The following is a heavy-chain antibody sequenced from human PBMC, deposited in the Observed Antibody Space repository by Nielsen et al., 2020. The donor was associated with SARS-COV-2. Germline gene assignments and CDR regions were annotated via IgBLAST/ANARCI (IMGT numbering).Heavy chain of an antibody. J-gene: IGHJ5*02. Sequence: WIRQPPGKGLEWVAVIWYDGSNKYYADSVKGRFTISRDNSKNTLYLQMNSLRAEDTAVYYCAREYDILTGYYRLGHWFDPWGQGTLVTVSS. V-gene: IGHV3-33*01. CDR2: IWYDGSNK. CDR3: AREYDILTGYYRLGHWFDP. D-gene: IGHD3-9*01.